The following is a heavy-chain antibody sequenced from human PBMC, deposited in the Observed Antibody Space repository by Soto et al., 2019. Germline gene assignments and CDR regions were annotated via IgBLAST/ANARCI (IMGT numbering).Heavy chain of an antibody. D-gene: IGHD2-21*02. CDR3: ARDGCRGGDLDY. CDR2: IKRDGSSI. CDR1: GFTFSNYW. J-gene: IGHJ4*02. V-gene: IGHV3-74*01. Sequence: EVQLVESGGGLVQPGGSLRLSCAASGFTFSNYWMDWVRQAPGKGLVWVSRIKRDGSSISYADSVKGRVTISRDNAKNTRYLQINSRRAEDTAVYYCARDGCRGGDLDYWGQGTLVTVSS.